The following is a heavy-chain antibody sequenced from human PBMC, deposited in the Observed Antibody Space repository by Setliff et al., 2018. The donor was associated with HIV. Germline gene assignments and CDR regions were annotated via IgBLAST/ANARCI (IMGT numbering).Heavy chain of an antibody. CDR3: ARQFWMLTTLYFDS. Sequence: SETLSLTCTASGGSISSSYWTWTRQPPGKGLEWIGNIHYSGSTNYNPSLKSRVTISVDTSKNHSSLGLCSVTAADTAVYYCARQFWMLTTLYFDSLGPGTMVTVSS. J-gene: IGHJ4*02. V-gene: IGHV4-59*08. CDR1: GGSISSSY. D-gene: IGHD3-16*01. CDR2: IHYSGST.